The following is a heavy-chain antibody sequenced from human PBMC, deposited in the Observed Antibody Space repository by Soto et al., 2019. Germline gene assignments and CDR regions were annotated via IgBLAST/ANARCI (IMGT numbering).Heavy chain of an antibody. CDR1: GYTFTSYA. Sequence: GASVKVSCKASGYTFTSYAMHWVRQAPGQGLEWMGWINAGNGNTKYSQKFQGRVTITRDTSASTAYMELSSLRSEDTAVYYCARLGVMVATIKKPPNADFDYWGQGTLVTVSS. J-gene: IGHJ4*02. D-gene: IGHD5-12*01. V-gene: IGHV1-3*01. CDR2: INAGNGNT. CDR3: ARLGVMVATIKKPPNADFDY.